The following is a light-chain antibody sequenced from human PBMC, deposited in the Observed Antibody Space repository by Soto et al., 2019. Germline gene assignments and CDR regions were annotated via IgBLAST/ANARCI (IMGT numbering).Light chain of an antibody. J-gene: IGKJ1*01. CDR3: QQYNDWPPT. CDR1: QSVSSN. V-gene: IGKV3-15*01. CDR2: GAS. Sequence: DIVMTLSPATLSVSPGERAPLFCRASQSVSSNLALYQQKPGRAPRLLIYGASTRASGMPARFSGSGSGTEFTLTISSLQSEDFAVYYCQQYNDWPPTFGQGTKVDIK.